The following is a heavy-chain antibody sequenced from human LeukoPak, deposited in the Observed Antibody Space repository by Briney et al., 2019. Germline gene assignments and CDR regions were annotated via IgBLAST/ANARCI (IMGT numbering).Heavy chain of an antibody. Sequence: GGSLRLSCAASGFTFSSYAMNWVRQAPGKGLEWVSSVSSEGTYINYADPVKGRFTISRDDAKNSLYLHMNSLRAEDTAIYYCARGGGFCGGDCYGIDYWGQGTLVTVSS. J-gene: IGHJ4*02. CDR3: ARGGGFCGGDCYGIDY. D-gene: IGHD2-21*01. CDR1: GFTFSSYA. V-gene: IGHV3-21*01. CDR2: VSSEGTYI.